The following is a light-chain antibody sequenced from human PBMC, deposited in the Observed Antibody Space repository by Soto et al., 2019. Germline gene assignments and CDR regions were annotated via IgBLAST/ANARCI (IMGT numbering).Light chain of an antibody. CDR2: GAS. Sequence: EIVLTQSPCTLSVSPGERATLSFSSSQSVSSSYLAWYQQKPGQAPRLLIYGASSRATGIPDRFSGSGSGTDFTLTISRLEPEDFAVYYCQQYGSSPLTFGGGTKVDIK. J-gene: IGKJ4*01. CDR3: QQYGSSPLT. V-gene: IGKV3-20*01. CDR1: QSVSSSY.